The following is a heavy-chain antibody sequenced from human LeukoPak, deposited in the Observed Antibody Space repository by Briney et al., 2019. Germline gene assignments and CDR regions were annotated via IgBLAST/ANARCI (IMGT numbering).Heavy chain of an antibody. CDR3: ARGGDYDYVWGSYKDY. V-gene: IGHV3-48*01. Sequence: GGSLRLSCAASGFTFSSYSMNWVRQAPGKGLEWVSYISSSSSTIYYADSVKGRFTISRDNAKNSLYLQMNSLRAEDTAVHYCARGGDYDYVWGSYKDYWGQGTLVTVSS. CDR1: GFTFSSYS. J-gene: IGHJ4*02. CDR2: ISSSSSTI. D-gene: IGHD3-16*01.